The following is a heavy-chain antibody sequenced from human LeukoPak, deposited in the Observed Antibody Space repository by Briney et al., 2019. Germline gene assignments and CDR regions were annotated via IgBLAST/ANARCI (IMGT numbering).Heavy chain of an antibody. CDR3: ARHLSIFGVIDGRFDP. V-gene: IGHV4-39*01. CDR2: IYYSGST. D-gene: IGHD2-8*01. J-gene: IGHJ5*02. CDR1: GGSISSSSYY. Sequence: SETLSLTCTVSGGSISSSSYYWGWIRQPPGKGLEWIGSIYYSGSTYYNPSLKSRVTISVDTSKNQFSLKLSSVTAADTAVYYCARHLSIFGVIDGRFDPWGQGTLVTVSS.